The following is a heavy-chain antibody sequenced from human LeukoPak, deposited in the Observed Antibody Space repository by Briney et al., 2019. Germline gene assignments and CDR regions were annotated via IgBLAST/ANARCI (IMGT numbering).Heavy chain of an antibody. CDR3: TRDRYYDSSGYIYLYGMDV. CDR2: MSVYNENT. CDR1: GYTFTNYG. Sequence: ASVKVSCKASGYTFTNYGFSWVRQAPGQGLEWMGWMSVYNENTNYALKFQGRLTMTTDTSTSTAYMELWGLRSDDQAVYDCTRDRYYDSSGYIYLYGMDVWGQGTTVTVSS. J-gene: IGHJ6*02. D-gene: IGHD3-22*01. V-gene: IGHV1-18*01.